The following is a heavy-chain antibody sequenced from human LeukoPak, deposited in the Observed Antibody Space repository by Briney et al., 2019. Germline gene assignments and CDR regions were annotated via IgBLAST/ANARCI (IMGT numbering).Heavy chain of an antibody. J-gene: IGHJ4*02. CDR2: INHSGDT. CDR3: ASQTGEATR. D-gene: IGHD7-27*01. CDR1: GGSLRGYY. Sequence: PSETLSLTCAVYGGSLRGYYRSWVRQPPGKGLEWIGEINHSGDTNYNPSLKSRVTMSVDTSKRQFSLKLTSVTAADTAMYYCASQTGEATRWGQGTLVTVSS. V-gene: IGHV4-34*01.